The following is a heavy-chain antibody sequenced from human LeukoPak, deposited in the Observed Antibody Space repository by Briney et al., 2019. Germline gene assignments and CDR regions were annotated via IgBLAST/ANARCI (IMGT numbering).Heavy chain of an antibody. CDR3: AKNGEIVVPEYYFDY. Sequence: GGSLRLSCAASGLTFTGYSMNWVRQAPGKGLEWLSYISSSSRTIYYADSVKGRFTISRDNAKNSLYLQMNSLRAEDTAVYYCAKNGEIVVPEYYFDYWGQGTLVTVSS. J-gene: IGHJ4*02. V-gene: IGHV3-48*01. CDR1: GLTFTGYS. D-gene: IGHD3-22*01. CDR2: ISSSSRTI.